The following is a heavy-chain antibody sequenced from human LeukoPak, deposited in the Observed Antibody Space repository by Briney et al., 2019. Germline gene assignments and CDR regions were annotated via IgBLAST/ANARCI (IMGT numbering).Heavy chain of an antibody. Sequence: KPSETLSLSCTVSGASISGHYWTWIRQPPGKGLEWIGYIYDSGSPHYNPSLKSRVTLSVDSSKKQFSLRLSSVTAADTAVYFCARRFDTYYGLDVWGQGTTVIVSS. CDR2: IYDSGSP. D-gene: IGHD3-9*01. V-gene: IGHV4-59*08. CDR3: ARRFDTYYGLDV. CDR1: GASISGHY. J-gene: IGHJ6*02.